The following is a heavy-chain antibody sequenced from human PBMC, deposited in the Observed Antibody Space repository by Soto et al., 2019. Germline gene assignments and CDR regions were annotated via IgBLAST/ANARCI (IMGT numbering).Heavy chain of an antibody. CDR2: IYHRVST. CDR3: ESNERGLRIGARPTKTPY. CDR1: GGAIRSSNW. Sequence: QVQLQESCPGLVKPSGTLSLTCAVSGGAIRSSNWWSCVRQPPGKGLEWIGEIYHRVSTNYKPSLTIRVTNTVEKCKNQWSLQLSSGTAADTAVYYCESNERGLRIGARPTKTPYWCQGTLITVTT. V-gene: IGHV4-4*02. D-gene: IGHD6-6*01. J-gene: IGHJ4*02.